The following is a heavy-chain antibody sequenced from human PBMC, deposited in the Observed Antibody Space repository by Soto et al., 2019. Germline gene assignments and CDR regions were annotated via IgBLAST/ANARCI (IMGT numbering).Heavy chain of an antibody. J-gene: IGHJ4*02. CDR3: ARYKRDLRFLEWLYYFDY. D-gene: IGHD3-3*01. CDR2: IGDDGSNK. Sequence: QVQLVESGGGVVQPGRSLRLSCAASGLTFSSSAIHWVRQAPGKGLEWVALIGDDGSNKYYADSVKGRFTIPKDNPKHTLYLQMNSLRAEDTAVYYCARYKRDLRFLEWLYYFDYWGQGTLVTVSS. V-gene: IGHV3-30-3*01. CDR1: GLTFSSSA.